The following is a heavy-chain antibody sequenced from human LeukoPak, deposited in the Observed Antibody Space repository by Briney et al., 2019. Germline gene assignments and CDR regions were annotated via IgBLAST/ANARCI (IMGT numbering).Heavy chain of an antibody. CDR1: GFTFSDYY. D-gene: IGHD1-26*01. V-gene: IGHV3-11*01. J-gene: IGHJ5*02. CDR2: ISSSGSTI. CDR3: ARDLTPGGSYYESWFDP. Sequence: PGGSLRLSCAASGFTFSDYYMSWIRQAPRKGLEWVSYISSSGSTIYYADSVKGRFTISRDNAKNSLYLQMNSLRAEDTAVYYCARDLTPGGSYYESWFDPWGQGTLVTVSS.